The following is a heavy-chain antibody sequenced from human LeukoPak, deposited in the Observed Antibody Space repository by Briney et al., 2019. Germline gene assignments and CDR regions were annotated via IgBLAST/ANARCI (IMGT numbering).Heavy chain of an antibody. J-gene: IGHJ4*02. V-gene: IGHV1-69*02. Sequence: SVKVSCKASGGTFSSYTISWVRQAPGQGLEWMGRIIPILGIANYAQKFQGRVTITADKSTSTAYMELSSLRSEDTAVYYCARMDRSSTSCPDYWGQGTLVTVSS. CDR2: IIPILGIA. CDR3: ARMDRSSTSCPDY. D-gene: IGHD2-2*01. CDR1: GGTFSSYT.